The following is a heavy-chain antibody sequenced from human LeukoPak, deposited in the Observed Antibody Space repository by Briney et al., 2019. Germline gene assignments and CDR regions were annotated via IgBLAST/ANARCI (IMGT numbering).Heavy chain of an antibody. CDR1: GYTFTSYG. V-gene: IGHV1-18*01. CDR3: ARDSIVVVPAAIFDY. J-gene: IGHJ4*02. Sequence: ASVKVSCKASGYTFTSYGISWVRQAPGQGLEWMGWISAYNGNTNYAQKLQGRVTMTTDTSTSTAYMELRSLRSDDTAVYYCARDSIVVVPAAIFDYWGQGTLVTVSS. CDR2: ISAYNGNT. D-gene: IGHD2-2*01.